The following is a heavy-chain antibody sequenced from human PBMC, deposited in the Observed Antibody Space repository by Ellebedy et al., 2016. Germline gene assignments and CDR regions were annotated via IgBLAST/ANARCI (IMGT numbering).Heavy chain of an antibody. D-gene: IGHD3-9*01. J-gene: IGHJ4*02. V-gene: IGHV4-39*07. Sequence: SETLSLTCTVFGDSIRSSSYYCGWIRQPPGKGLEWIGTIYYSGTTYYNPSLRSRITMSIDTSTNQFSLKLNSVTAAETAVYYCLTSPNQYYFDYWGLGTLAAVSS. CDR1: GDSIRSSSYY. CDR3: LTSPNQYYFDY. CDR2: IYYSGTT.